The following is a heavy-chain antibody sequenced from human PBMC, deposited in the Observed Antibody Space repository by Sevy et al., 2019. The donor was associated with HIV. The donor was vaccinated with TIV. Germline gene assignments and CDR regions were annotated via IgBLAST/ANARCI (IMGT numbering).Heavy chain of an antibody. CDR2: IRMKANSYAT. CDR3: TTYLGYCRSTSCHYYFDN. CDR1: GFTFSGSA. J-gene: IGHJ4*02. V-gene: IGHV3-73*01. D-gene: IGHD2-2*03. Sequence: GGSLRLSCGASGFTFSGSALHWVRQASGKGLEWVGRIRMKANSYATAYAASVKGRFTISRDDSKNSAYLQMNSLKTEDTAVYYCTTYLGYCRSTSCHYYFDNWGQGTLVTVSS.